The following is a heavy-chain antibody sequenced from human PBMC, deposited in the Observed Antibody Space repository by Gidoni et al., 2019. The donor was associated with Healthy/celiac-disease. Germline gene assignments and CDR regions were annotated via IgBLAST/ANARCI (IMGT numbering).Heavy chain of an antibody. J-gene: IGHJ4*02. CDR1: GFPFSSYG. Sequence: QVQLVESGGGVVQPGRSLRPSCAASGFPFSSYGMHWVRQAPGKGLEWVAVIWYDGSNKYYADSVKGRFTISRDNSKNTLYLQMNSLRAEDTAVYYCARDECSSTSCYGNDYWGQGTLVTVSS. CDR2: IWYDGSNK. V-gene: IGHV3-33*01. D-gene: IGHD2-2*01. CDR3: ARDECSSTSCYGNDY.